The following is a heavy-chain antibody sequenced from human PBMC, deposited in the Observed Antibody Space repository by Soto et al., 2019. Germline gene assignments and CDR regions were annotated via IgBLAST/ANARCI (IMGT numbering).Heavy chain of an antibody. CDR3: ARDSESFDYYCSGGSCYYNWFDP. CDR1: GFTFSSYA. D-gene: IGHD2-15*01. J-gene: IGHJ5*02. V-gene: IGHV3-64*01. Sequence: GGSLRLSCAASGFTFSSYAMHWVRQAPGKGLEYVSAISSNGGSTYYANSVKGRFTISRDNSKNTLYLQMGSLRAEDMAVYYCARDSESFDYYCSGGSCYYNWFDPWGQGTLVTVSS. CDR2: ISSNGGST.